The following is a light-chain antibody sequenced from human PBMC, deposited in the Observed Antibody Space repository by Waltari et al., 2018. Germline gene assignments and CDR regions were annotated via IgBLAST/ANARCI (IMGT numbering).Light chain of an antibody. Sequence: QSALTQPPSASGSPGQSVTISCTGTSSDVGGYNYVSWYQQHPGKAPKRMIYEVSKRPSGVPARCSGAKSGNTASRTVAGRQAEEEADYYCSSYAGSNNSVFGGGTKLTVL. CDR2: EVS. J-gene: IGLJ2*01. V-gene: IGLV2-8*01. CDR3: SSYAGSNNSV. CDR1: SSDVGGYNY.